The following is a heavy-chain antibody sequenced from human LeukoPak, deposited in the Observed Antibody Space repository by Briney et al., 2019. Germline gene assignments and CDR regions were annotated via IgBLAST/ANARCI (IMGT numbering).Heavy chain of an antibody. CDR1: GFTFSRHW. D-gene: IGHD2-2*01. CDR2: INSDSSDT. V-gene: IGHV3-74*01. Sequence: GGSLRLSCAASGFTFSRHWMHWVRQAPGKGLVWISRINSDSSDTNYADFVKGRFTISRDNAKNTVYLQINSLRDEDTAVYYCARICSSTDCLIPDWGQGTLVTVSS. J-gene: IGHJ4*02. CDR3: ARICSSTDCLIPD.